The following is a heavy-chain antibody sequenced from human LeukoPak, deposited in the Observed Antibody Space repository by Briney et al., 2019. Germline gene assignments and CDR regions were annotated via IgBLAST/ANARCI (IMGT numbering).Heavy chain of an antibody. Sequence: GGSLRLSCAVSGITLSNYGMSWVRQAPGRGLEWVAGISGSGGSTNYADSVKGRFTISRDNPKNTLYLQMNSLRAEDTAVYFCAKRGVVIRVILVGFHKEAYYFDSWGQGALVTVSS. CDR2: ISGSGGST. V-gene: IGHV3-23*01. J-gene: IGHJ4*02. CDR3: AKRGVVIRVILVGFHKEAYYFDS. D-gene: IGHD3-22*01. CDR1: GITLSNYG.